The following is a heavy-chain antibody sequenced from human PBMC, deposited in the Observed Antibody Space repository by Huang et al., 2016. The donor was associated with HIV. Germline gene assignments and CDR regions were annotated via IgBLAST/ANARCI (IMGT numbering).Heavy chain of an antibody. J-gene: IGHJ4*02. CDR2: ISNSGNTV. D-gene: IGHD2-2*01. V-gene: IGHV3-48*01. CDR3: ARDRSTRADY. Sequence: EVLLVESGGGLVQPGGSLRLSCAGSGFTFGTYGMNWVRQAPGKGLHWVSYISNSGNTVYYTDSVKGRFTISRDNAKNSLFLQMNSLRVEDTAVYFCARDRSTRADYWGQGTLVTVSS. CDR1: GFTFGTYG.